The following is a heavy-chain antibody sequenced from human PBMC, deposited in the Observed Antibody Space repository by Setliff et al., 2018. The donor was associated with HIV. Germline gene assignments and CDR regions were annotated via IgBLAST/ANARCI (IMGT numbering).Heavy chain of an antibody. D-gene: IGHD1-1*01. CDR1: GVSISGYY. Sequence: PSETLSLTCTVSGVSISGYYWSWIRQPPGKGLEWIGSVSYSGSTYYNPSLKSRVTISVDTSKNQFSLRLSSVTAADTAVFFCARHLYWNPDAFDIWGQGTMVTVSS. CDR2: VSYSGST. V-gene: IGHV4-59*05. J-gene: IGHJ3*02. CDR3: ARHLYWNPDAFDI.